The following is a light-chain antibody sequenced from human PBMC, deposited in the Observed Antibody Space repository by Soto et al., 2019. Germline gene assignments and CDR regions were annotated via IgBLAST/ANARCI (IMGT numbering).Light chain of an antibody. J-gene: IGLJ3*02. CDR1: SGSIASNY. Sequence: NFMLTQPHSVSESPGKTVALSCTGSSGSIASNYVQWYQQRPGSAPTTVIYEHNQRPSGVPDRFSGSIDISSNSASLTISGLKTEDEADYYCQSYDSTNLVFGGGTKLTVL. CDR3: QSYDSTNLV. V-gene: IGLV6-57*02. CDR2: EHN.